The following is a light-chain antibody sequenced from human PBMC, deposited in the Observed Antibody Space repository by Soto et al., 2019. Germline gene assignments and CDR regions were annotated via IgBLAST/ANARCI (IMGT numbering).Light chain of an antibody. CDR2: DAS. CDR1: QSISSW. Sequence: DIQMTQSPSTLSASVGDRITITCRSSQSISSWLAWYQQKPRKAPTLLIYDASSLESGVPSRFSGSGSGTEFTLTISSLQPDDFATYYCQQYNSYWTFGQGTKLEIK. CDR3: QQYNSYWT. J-gene: IGKJ2*01. V-gene: IGKV1-5*01.